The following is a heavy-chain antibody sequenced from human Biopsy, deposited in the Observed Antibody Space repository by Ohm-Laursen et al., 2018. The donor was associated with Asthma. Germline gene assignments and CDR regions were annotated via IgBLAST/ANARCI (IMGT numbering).Heavy chain of an antibody. CDR1: GAAISSGVYY. D-gene: IGHD3-22*01. V-gene: IGHV4-31*03. J-gene: IGHJ4*02. Sequence: TLSLTCSVSGAAISSGVYYWSWIRQHPGKGLEWIGYIYYSVSTFYNPSLKSRVTMSVDTSKNQFSLKLNSVTAADTAVYYCARGRYHSDSRDLLDYWGQGTLVTVSS. CDR3: ARGRYHSDSRDLLDY. CDR2: IYYSVST.